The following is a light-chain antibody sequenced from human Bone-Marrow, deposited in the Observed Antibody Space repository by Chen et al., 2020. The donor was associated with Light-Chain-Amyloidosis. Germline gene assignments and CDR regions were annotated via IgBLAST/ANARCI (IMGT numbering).Light chain of an antibody. CDR3: SSYTITSTLV. CDR1: SSAVGGDNQ. CDR2: EVT. Sequence: QSALTQPASVYASPGQSITISSTGTSSAVGGDNQVSWNQQDPDQAPKLMIYEVTNRPSWVPDRFSGSKSDNTASLTISGLQTEDEADYFCSSYTITSTLVFGSGTRVTVL. V-gene: IGLV2-14*01. J-gene: IGLJ1*01.